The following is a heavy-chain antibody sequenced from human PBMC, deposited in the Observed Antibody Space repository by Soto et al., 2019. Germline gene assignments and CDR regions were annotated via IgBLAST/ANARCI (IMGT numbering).Heavy chain of an antibody. D-gene: IGHD2-21*01. CDR2: IIPIFGTA. J-gene: IGHJ6*02. CDR1: GGTFISYA. Sequence: SGKCSCTSSGGTFISYAISWVRQAPGQGLEWMGGIIPIFGTANYAQKFQGRVTITADESTSTAYMELSSLRSEDTAVYYCARDSGHTLTVPLHSHYSGMDLLGHGTPATV. CDR3: ARDSGHTLTVPLHSHYSGMDL. V-gene: IGHV1-69*13.